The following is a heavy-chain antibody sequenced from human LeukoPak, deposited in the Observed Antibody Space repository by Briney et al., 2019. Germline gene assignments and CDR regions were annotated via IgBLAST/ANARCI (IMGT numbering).Heavy chain of an antibody. J-gene: IGHJ6*03. CDR2: IYYSGST. V-gene: IGHV4-59*01. CDR1: GGSISSYY. Sequence: PSETLSLTCTVSGGSISSYYWSWIRQPPGKGLEWIGYIYYSGSTNYNPSPKSRVTISVDTSKNQFSLKLSSVTAADTAVYYCARSWRGYYYYMDVWGKGTTVTVTS. D-gene: IGHD3-3*01. CDR3: ARSWRGYYYYMDV.